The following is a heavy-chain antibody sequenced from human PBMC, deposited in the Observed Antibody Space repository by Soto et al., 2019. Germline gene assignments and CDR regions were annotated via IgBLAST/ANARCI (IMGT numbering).Heavy chain of an antibody. CDR2: INPNSGGT. Sequence: ASVKVSCKASGYTFTGYYMHWVRQAPGQGLEWMGWINPNSGGTNYAQKFQGRVTMTRDTSISTAYMELSRLRSDDTAVYYCARDPSFTFGGAPYGMDVWGQGTTVTVSS. CDR3: ARDPSFTFGGAPYGMDV. CDR1: GYTFTGYY. V-gene: IGHV1-2*02. D-gene: IGHD3-16*01. J-gene: IGHJ6*02.